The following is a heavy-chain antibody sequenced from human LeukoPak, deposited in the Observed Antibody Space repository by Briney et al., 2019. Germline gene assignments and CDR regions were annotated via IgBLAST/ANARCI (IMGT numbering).Heavy chain of an antibody. CDR1: GDSISSSSYY. CDR2: IYYAGST. V-gene: IGHV4-39*02. J-gene: IGHJ2*01. D-gene: IGHD4/OR15-4a*01. Sequence: SETLSLTCNVSGDSISSSSYYWSWIRVPPGKGLEWIGSIYYAGSTYYNPSLKSRVTLSVDTSTNHFSLNIRSVTAADTAMYYCARGRRIVVLPGRGYFDLWGRGTLVTVSS. CDR3: ARGRRIVVLPGRGYFDL.